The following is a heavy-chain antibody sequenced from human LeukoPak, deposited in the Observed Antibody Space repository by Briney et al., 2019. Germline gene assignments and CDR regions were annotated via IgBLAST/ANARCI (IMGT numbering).Heavy chain of an antibody. V-gene: IGHV1-69*13. CDR1: GGTFSSYA. D-gene: IGHD4-11*01. CDR2: IIPIFGTA. J-gene: IGHJ6*02. CDR3: ARAPRTVTTETTYYYYGMDV. Sequence: SVKVSCKASGGTFSSYAISWARQAPGQGLEWMGGIIPIFGTANYAQKFQGRVTITADESTSTAYMELSSLRSEDTAVYYCARAPRTVTTETTYYYYGMDVWGQGTTVTVSS.